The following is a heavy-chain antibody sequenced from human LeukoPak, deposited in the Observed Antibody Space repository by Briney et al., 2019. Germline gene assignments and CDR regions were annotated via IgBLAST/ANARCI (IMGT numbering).Heavy chain of an antibody. CDR3: ANVSTYSTIDY. CDR2: INSDGSST. V-gene: IGHV3-74*01. CDR1: GSTVSSYT. Sequence: GGSLRLAWSASGSTVSSYTMHWVRQGPGKGLVWVSRINSDGSSTSYADSVKGRFTISRDNDKNTLYLQMNSLRAEDTAVYYCANVSTYSTIDYWGQGTLVTVSS. D-gene: IGHD1-26*01. J-gene: IGHJ4*02.